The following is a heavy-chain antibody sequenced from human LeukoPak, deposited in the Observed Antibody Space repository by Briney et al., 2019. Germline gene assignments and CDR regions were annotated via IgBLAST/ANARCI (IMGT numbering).Heavy chain of an antibody. V-gene: IGHV4-61*01. Sequence: SETLSLTCTVSGGSVSSGSYYWSWIQQPPGKGLEWIGYIYYSGSTNYNPSLKSRVTISVDTSKNQFSLKLSSVTAADTAVYYCAVGIVGATTSFDYWGQGTLVTVSS. CDR1: GGSVSSGSYY. CDR3: AVGIVGATTSFDY. J-gene: IGHJ4*02. D-gene: IGHD1-26*01. CDR2: IYYSGST.